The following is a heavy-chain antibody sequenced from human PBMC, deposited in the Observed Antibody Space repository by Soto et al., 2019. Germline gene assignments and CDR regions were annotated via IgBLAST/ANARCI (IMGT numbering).Heavy chain of an antibody. V-gene: IGHV3-23*01. CDR3: ANGMVRGDPPDY. CDR2: ISGSGGST. Sequence: EVQLLESGGGLVQPGGSLRLSCAASGFTFSSYAMSWVRQAPGKGLEWVSAISGSGGSTYYADSVKGRFTISRDNSKNTLYLQMNSRRAEDTAVYYCANGMVRGDPPDYWGQGTLVTVSS. J-gene: IGHJ4*02. CDR1: GFTFSSYA. D-gene: IGHD3-10*01.